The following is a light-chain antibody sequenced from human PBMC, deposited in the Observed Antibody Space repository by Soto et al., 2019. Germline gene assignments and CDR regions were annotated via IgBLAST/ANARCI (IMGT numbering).Light chain of an antibody. CDR2: GAS. CDR1: QSINNN. CDR3: QQYNNWPPWT. Sequence: EIVMTPSQATLSVSPVERVTLSLSASQSINNNLAWYQQKPGQAPRLLIYGASTRATEIPARFSGSGSGTEFTLTISSLQSEDLAVYYCQQYNNWPPWTFGQGTKVDIK. V-gene: IGKV3-15*01. J-gene: IGKJ1*01.